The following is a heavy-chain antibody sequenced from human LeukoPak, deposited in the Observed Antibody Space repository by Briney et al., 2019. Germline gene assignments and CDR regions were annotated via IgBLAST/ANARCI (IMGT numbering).Heavy chain of an antibody. V-gene: IGHV3-43D*03. J-gene: IGHJ3*02. CDR3: ATTVPKIDAFDI. Sequence: GGSLRLSCAASGFTFDDYAMHWVRQAPGKGLEWVSLISWDGGSTYYADSVKGRFTISRDNSKNSLYLQMNSLRAEDTALYYCATTVPKIDAFDIWGQGTMVTVSS. CDR2: ISWDGGST. CDR1: GFTFDDYA. D-gene: IGHD4-17*01.